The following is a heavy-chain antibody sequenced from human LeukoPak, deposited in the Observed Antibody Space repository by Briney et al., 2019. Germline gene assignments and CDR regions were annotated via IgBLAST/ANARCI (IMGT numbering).Heavy chain of an antibody. D-gene: IGHD3-22*01. Sequence: ASVKVSCTASGYTFTSYGISWVRQAPEQGLEWMGWISAYNGNTNYAQKLQGRVTMTTDTSTSTAYMELRSLRSDDTAVYYCARDRYYYDSSGYYYYYYYGMDVWGQGTTVTVSS. CDR3: ARDRYYYDSSGYYYYYYYGMDV. CDR2: ISAYNGNT. CDR1: GYTFTSYG. J-gene: IGHJ6*02. V-gene: IGHV1-18*01.